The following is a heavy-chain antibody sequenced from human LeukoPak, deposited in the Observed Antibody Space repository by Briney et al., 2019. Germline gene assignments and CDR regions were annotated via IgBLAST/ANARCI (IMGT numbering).Heavy chain of an antibody. D-gene: IGHD6-13*01. CDR3: ARDRPSSSSWYPPFHY. CDR2: IIPIFGTA. V-gene: IGHV1-69*01. Sequence: SVKVSCKASGGTFSSYAISWVRQAPGQGLEWMGGIIPIFGTANYAQKFQGRVTITADESTSTAYMELSSLRSEDTAVYYCARDRPSSSSWYPPFHYWGQGTLVTVSS. CDR1: GGTFSSYA. J-gene: IGHJ4*02.